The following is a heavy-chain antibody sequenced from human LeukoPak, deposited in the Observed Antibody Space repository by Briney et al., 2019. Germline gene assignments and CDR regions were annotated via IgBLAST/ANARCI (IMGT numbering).Heavy chain of an antibody. Sequence: GRSLRLSCVASGITFSRHWMKWVRQAPGKGLEWVANIKQDRSEKFYVDSVKGRFTISRDNAKNSLYLQMSSLRPEDTALYYCAGGTGWLIDSWGQGTLVTVSS. CDR2: IKQDRSEK. J-gene: IGHJ4*02. CDR3: AGGTGWLIDS. D-gene: IGHD3-9*01. CDR1: GITFSRHW. V-gene: IGHV3-7*01.